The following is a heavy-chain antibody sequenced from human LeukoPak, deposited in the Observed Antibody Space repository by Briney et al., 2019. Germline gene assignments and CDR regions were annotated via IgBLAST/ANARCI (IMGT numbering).Heavy chain of an antibody. V-gene: IGHV3-48*04. D-gene: IGHD2-2*01. Sequence: GGSLRLSCAASGFPFSSYSMNWVRQAPGKGLEWVSYISSSSSTIYYADSVKGRFTISRDNAKNTLYLQMNSLRAEDTAVYYCARGPYQLLDNWFDPWGQGTLVTVSS. CDR1: GFPFSSYS. J-gene: IGHJ5*02. CDR3: ARGPYQLLDNWFDP. CDR2: ISSSSSTI.